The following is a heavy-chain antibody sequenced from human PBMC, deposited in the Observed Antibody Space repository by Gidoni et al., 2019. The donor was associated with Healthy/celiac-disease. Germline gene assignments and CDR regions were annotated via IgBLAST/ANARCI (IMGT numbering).Heavy chain of an antibody. J-gene: IGHJ4*02. CDR3: AKDPYSSSWYPTN. CDR1: GFTFSNYA. V-gene: IGHV3-23*01. Sequence: EVQLLESGGGLVQPGGSLRLSCAASGFTFSNYAMNWVRQAPGKGLEWVSVISGGGISTDYADSVKGRFTISRDNSKNTLYLQMNSLRAEDTAVYYCAKDPYSSSWYPTNWGQGTLVTVSS. D-gene: IGHD6-13*01. CDR2: ISGGGIST.